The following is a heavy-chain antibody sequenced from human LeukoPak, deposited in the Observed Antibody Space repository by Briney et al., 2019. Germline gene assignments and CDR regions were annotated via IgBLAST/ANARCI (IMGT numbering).Heavy chain of an antibody. CDR3: ASSYPGFGGDAFDI. CDR2: INTDGSST. V-gene: IGHV3-74*01. D-gene: IGHD3-3*01. CDR1: GFTFSSYW. J-gene: IGHJ4*02. Sequence: GGSLRLSCAASGFTFSSYWMHWVRQAPGKGLVWVSRINTDGSSTSYADSVKGRFTISRDNAKNTLYLQMNSLRAEDTAVYYCASSYPGFGGDAFDIWGQGTLVTVSS.